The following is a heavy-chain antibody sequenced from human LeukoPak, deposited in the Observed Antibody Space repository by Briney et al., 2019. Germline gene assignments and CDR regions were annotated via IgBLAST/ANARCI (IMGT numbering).Heavy chain of an antibody. D-gene: IGHD1-26*01. V-gene: IGHV1-69*13. CDR2: IIPIFGTA. Sequence: SVKVSCKASGGTFSSYAISWVRQAPGQGLEWMGGIIPIFGTANYAQKFQGRVTITADESTSTAYMELSSLRSEDTAVYYCARGPRWATNFDYWGQGTLVTVSS. CDR3: ARGPRWATNFDY. CDR1: GGTFSSYA. J-gene: IGHJ4*02.